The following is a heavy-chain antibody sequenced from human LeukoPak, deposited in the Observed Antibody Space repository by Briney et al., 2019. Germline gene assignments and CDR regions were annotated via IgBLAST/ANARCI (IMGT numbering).Heavy chain of an antibody. V-gene: IGHV3-23*01. CDR3: AKDVDSSSWDYHGMDV. CDR2: ISGSGGST. J-gene: IGHJ6*04. Sequence: GGSLRLSCAASGFTFSSYAMTWVRQAPGKGLEWVSAISGSGGSTYYADSVKGRFTISRDNSKNTLYLQMNSLRAEDTAVYYCAKDVDSSSWDYHGMDVWGKGTTVTVSS. D-gene: IGHD6-13*01. CDR1: GFTFSSYA.